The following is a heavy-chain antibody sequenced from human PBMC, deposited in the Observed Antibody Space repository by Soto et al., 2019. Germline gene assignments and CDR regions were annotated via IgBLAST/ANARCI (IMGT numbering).Heavy chain of an antibody. CDR1: GFTFSSYA. CDR3: ARDVRSGYSALARFDP. J-gene: IGHJ5*02. Sequence: QVQLVESGGGVVQPGRSLRLSCAASGFTFSSYAMHWVRQAPGKGLEWVAVISYDGSNKYYADSVKGRFTISRDNSKNTLYLQMNSLRAEDTAVYYCARDVRSGYSALARFDPWGQGTLVTSPQ. D-gene: IGHD2-2*03. CDR2: ISYDGSNK. V-gene: IGHV3-30-3*01.